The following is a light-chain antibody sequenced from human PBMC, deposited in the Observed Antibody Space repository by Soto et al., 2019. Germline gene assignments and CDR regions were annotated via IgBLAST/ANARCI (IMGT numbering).Light chain of an antibody. CDR3: GTWDINLDTVV. Sequence: QSVLTQPPSVSAAPGQRVTISCSGSSSNIGGNYVSWYQVVPRTAPKLLIYDNHTRHSGVPDRFSGSKSGTSATLGIADLHAGDEAHYYCGTWDINLDTVVFGGGTKLTVL. J-gene: IGLJ2*01. CDR1: SSNIGGNY. V-gene: IGLV1-51*01. CDR2: DNH.